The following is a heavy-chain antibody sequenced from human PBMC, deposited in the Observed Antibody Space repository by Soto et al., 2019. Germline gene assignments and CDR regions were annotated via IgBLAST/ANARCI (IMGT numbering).Heavy chain of an antibody. J-gene: IGHJ4*02. CDR3: ARGGYTYGYGLDY. D-gene: IGHD5-18*01. Sequence: QVQLVQSGAEVKKLGASVKVSCKASGYTFTAYYIHWVRQAPGQGLEWVGWINPNSGDTNYAQRFQGWVTMTGDTSVRTAYMDLTRLRSDDTAVYYCARGGYTYGYGLDYWGQGTLVTVSS. V-gene: IGHV1-2*04. CDR2: INPNSGDT. CDR1: GYTFTAYY.